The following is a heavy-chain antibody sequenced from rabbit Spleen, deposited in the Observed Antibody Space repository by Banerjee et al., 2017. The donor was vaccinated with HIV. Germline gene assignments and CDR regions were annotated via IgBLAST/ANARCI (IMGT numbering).Heavy chain of an antibody. J-gene: IGHJ4*01. CDR3: VREVAAKFNL. CDR1: GFDLSSSYY. D-gene: IGHD4-1*01. Sequence: QQLVESGGGLVKPGASLTLTCKASGFDLSSSYYMCWVRQAPGKGLEWIACIYVGSIGDTYYANWVSGRFTISSHNAQNTLFLQLNSLTAADTATYFCVREVAAKFNLWARAPSSPS. CDR2: IYVGSIGDT. V-gene: IGHV1S40*01.